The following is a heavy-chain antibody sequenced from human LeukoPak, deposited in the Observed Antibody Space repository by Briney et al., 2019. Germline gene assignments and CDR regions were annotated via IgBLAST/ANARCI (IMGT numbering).Heavy chain of an antibody. CDR2: MNPNSGDT. CDR3: ARGRKMATMSPGY. Sequence: GASVKVSCKASGYTFTSYDINWVRQATGQGLEWMGWMNPNSGDTGYAQKFQGRDTMTRNTSISTAYMELSSLRSEDTAVYYCARGRKMATMSPGYWGQGTLVTVSS. CDR1: GYTFTSYD. J-gene: IGHJ4*02. D-gene: IGHD5-24*01. V-gene: IGHV1-8*01.